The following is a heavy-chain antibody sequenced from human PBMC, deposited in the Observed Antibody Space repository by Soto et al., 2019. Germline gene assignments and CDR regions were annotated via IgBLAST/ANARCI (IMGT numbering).Heavy chain of an antibody. V-gene: IGHV4-59*01. CDR3: AREGYCLSTGCYGYGMDV. CDR1: GGSISSYY. Sequence: PSETLSLTCTVFGGSISSYYWSWIRQPPGKGLEWIGYIYYSGSTNYNPSLESRVTMSVDMSKNQFSLKLSSVSAADTAVYYCAREGYCLSTGCYGYGMDVWAQGTTVTVSS. D-gene: IGHD2-2*01. CDR2: IYYSGST. J-gene: IGHJ6*02.